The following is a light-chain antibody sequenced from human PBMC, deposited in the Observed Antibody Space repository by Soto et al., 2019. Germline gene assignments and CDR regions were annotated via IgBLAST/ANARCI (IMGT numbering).Light chain of an antibody. CDR2: EIX. CDR1: SSDVGNYKY. Sequence: QSALTQPASVSGSPGQSITISCTGTSSDVGNYKYVSWYQQHPGKAPKLMIYEIXXXPSAVYNRFSGSKSGNTASLTISGLEAEDETDYYCFSYTSSGTYVFGTGTKVTVL. J-gene: IGLJ1*01. CDR3: FSYTSSGTYV. V-gene: IGLV2-14*01.